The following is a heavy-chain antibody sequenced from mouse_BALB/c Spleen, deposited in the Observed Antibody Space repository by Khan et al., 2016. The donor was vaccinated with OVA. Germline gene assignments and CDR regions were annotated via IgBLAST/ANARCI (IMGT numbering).Heavy chain of an antibody. V-gene: IGHV3-2*02. Sequence: EVQLQESGPGLVKPSQSLSLTCTVTGYSITSDYAWNWIRQFPGNKLEWMGYISYSGSTTYNPSLKSRISITRDTSKDQVFLQLKSVTSEDTATYYCASELGVYYALDYWGQGTSVTVSS. CDR3: ASELGVYYALDY. J-gene: IGHJ4*01. CDR1: GYSITSDYA. CDR2: ISYSGST. D-gene: IGHD4-1*01.